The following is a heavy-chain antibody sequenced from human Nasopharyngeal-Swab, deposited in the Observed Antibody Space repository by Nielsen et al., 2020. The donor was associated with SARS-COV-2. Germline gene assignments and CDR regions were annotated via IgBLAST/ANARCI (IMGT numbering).Heavy chain of an antibody. J-gene: IGHJ6*03. CDR3: ARGGWLRRDYYYVYYYMDV. V-gene: IGHV1-69*10. CDR2: IIPVLPIT. D-gene: IGHD5-24*01. Sequence: SVKVSCKTSGGTFSSYGISWVRQAPGEGIEWMGGIIPVLPITRYAQKFRDRVTITADTSTSTAYMELSSLRSEETATYYCARGGWLRRDYYYVYYYMDVWGKGTTVTVSS. CDR1: GGTFSSYG.